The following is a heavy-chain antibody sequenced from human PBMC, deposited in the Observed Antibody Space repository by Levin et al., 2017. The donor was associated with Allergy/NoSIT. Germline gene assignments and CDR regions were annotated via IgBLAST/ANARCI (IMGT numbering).Heavy chain of an antibody. J-gene: IGHJ2*01. CDR2: IGSSGNT. CDR1: GFTFSNYF. V-gene: IGHV3-11*05. Sequence: GGSLRLSCTASGFTFSNYFSNWIRQAPGKGLEWVSYIGSSGNTNYGDSVRGRFTISRDNAKNSVYLQLNSLRAEDTAVYYCARDPRGYGSDGRCLSGVYFDLWGRGTLVTVSS. D-gene: IGHD2-15*01. CDR3: ARDPRGYGSDGRCLSGVYFDL.